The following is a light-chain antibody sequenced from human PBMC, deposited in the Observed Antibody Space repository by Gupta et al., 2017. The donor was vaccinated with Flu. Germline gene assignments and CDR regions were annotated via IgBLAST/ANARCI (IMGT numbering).Light chain of an antibody. J-gene: IGKJ1*01. CDR1: QSVSKS. Sequence: PGTLSLSPGESATLSCRASQSVSKSLAWFQQRPGQAPRLLMYAASNRAAGIPDTFSGSGSATDFTLNISRLEPEDFAVYYCQQYDSSPQTFGQGTKVEIK. V-gene: IGKV3-20*01. CDR2: AAS. CDR3: QQYDSSPQT.